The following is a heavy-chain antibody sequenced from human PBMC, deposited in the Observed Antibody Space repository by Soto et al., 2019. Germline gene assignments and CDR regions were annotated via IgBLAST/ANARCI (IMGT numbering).Heavy chain of an antibody. V-gene: IGHV4-4*02. CDR1: GLSISSGDW. CDR2: IHHSGST. CDR3: ARDQGSHPGD. J-gene: IGHJ4*02. Sequence: QVQLQESGPGLVRPSGIVSLTCAVSGLSISSGDWWSWVRQPPGKGLEWIGEIHHSGSTNYNPSLKSRVTMSVVPSKDLFSLTLTSVTAADTAFYYCARDQGSHPGDWGQGTLVSVSS. D-gene: IGHD6-13*01.